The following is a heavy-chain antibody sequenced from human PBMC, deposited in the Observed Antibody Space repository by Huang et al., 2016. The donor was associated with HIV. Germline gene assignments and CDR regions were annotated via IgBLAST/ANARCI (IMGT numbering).Heavy chain of an antibody. CDR3: ARAVVRGLIIRFDP. CDR2: VNRKSGAT. J-gene: IGHJ5*02. CDR1: GYIFTDYY. Sequence: QVQLVQSGAEVKKPGASVKVSCRTSGYIFTDYYIHWVRQAPGQGLGLVGGVNRKSGATNQAQRVQGRLNMTTDTSTSAVYMDLANLRSDDTAVYYCARAVVRGLIIRFDPWGQGTLVTVSS. V-gene: IGHV1-2*02. D-gene: IGHD3-10*01.